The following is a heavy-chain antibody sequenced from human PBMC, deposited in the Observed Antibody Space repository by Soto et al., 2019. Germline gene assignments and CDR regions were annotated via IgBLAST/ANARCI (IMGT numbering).Heavy chain of an antibody. Sequence: QVQLQESGPGLVKPSETLSLTCTVSGGSISSYYWSWIRQPPGKGLEWIGYIYYSGSTNYNPSLKSRVTISVDTSKNQFSLKLSSVTAADTAVYYCARHLNTDFWSGKDDAFDIWGQGTMVTVSS. CDR2: IYYSGST. J-gene: IGHJ3*02. CDR3: ARHLNTDFWSGKDDAFDI. D-gene: IGHD3-3*01. CDR1: GGSISSYY. V-gene: IGHV4-59*08.